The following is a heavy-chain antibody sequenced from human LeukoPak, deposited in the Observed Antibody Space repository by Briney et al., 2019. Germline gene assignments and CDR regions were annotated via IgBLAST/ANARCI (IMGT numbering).Heavy chain of an antibody. CDR2: IYYSGST. CDR1: GGSISSGSYY. J-gene: IGHJ4*02. CDR3: ARSDSSGYYSTFDY. D-gene: IGHD3-22*01. Sequence: SETLSLTCTVSGGSISSGSYYWSWLRQHPGMGLKWIGYIYYSGSTYYNPSIKSRVTISVDTSKNKFSLKLSSVTAADTAVYYCARSDSSGYYSTFDYWGQGTLGTVSS. V-gene: IGHV4-31*03.